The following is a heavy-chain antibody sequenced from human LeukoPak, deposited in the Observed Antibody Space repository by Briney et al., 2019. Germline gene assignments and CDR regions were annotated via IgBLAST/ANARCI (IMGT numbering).Heavy chain of an antibody. CDR1: GGSISSYY. Sequence: SETLSLTCTVSGGSISSYYWSWIRQAPGKGLEWIGYIYYSGSTNYNPSLKSRVTISVDTSKNQFSLKLSSVTAADTAVYYCARDVPETYSDRWFDPWGQGTLVTVSS. CDR2: IYYSGST. V-gene: IGHV4-59*01. J-gene: IGHJ5*02. D-gene: IGHD2-21*01. CDR3: ARDVPETYSDRWFDP.